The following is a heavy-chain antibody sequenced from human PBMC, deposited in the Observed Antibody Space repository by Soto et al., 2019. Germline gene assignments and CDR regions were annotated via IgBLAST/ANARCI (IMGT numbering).Heavy chain of an antibody. CDR1: GYTFTSYG. CDR2: ISAYNGNT. Sequence: VASVKVSCKASGYTFTSYGISWVRQAPGQGLEWMGWISAYNGNTNYAQKLQGRVTMTTDTSTSTAYMELRSLRSDDTAVYYCARGGYSSGWYGWEDYYYYGMDVWGQGTTVTVSS. CDR3: ARGGYSSGWYGWEDYYYYGMDV. J-gene: IGHJ6*02. D-gene: IGHD6-19*01. V-gene: IGHV1-18*04.